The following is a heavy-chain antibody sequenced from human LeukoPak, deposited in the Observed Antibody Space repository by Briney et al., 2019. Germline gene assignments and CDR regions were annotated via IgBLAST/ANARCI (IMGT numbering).Heavy chain of an antibody. V-gene: IGHV1-69*13. CDR3: ARDTPGRRPPYYYYYGMDV. D-gene: IGHD2-15*01. Sequence: SVKVSCKASGGTFISYAISWVRQAPGQGLEWMGGIIPIFGTANYAQKFQGRVTVTADESTSTAYMELSSLRSEDTAVYYCARDTPGRRPPYYYYYGMDVWGQGTTVTVS. CDR2: IIPIFGTA. CDR1: GGTFISYA. J-gene: IGHJ6*02.